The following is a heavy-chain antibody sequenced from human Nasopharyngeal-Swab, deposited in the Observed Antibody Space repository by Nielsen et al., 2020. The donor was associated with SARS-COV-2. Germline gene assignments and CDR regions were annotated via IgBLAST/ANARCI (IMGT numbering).Heavy chain of an antibody. J-gene: IGHJ4*02. V-gene: IGHV4-39*01. CDR2: IYYSGST. Sequence: SKPLSPTCTVSGGSISSSRYSWGWIRQPPGKGREWIGSIYYSGSTYYNPSLKSRVTISVDTSKNQFSLKLSSVTAADTAVYYCARQNYETDYWGQGTLVTVSS. CDR3: ARQNYETDY. CDR1: GGSISSSRYS. D-gene: IGHD1-7*01.